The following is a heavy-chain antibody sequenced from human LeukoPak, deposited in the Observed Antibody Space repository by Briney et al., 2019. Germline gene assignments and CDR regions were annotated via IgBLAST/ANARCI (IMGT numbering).Heavy chain of an antibody. CDR2: ISGSGGST. CDR1: GFTFSSYA. V-gene: IGHV3-23*01. Sequence: GGSLRLSCAASGFTFSSYAMSWVRQAPGKGLEWVSAISGSGGSTYYADSVKGRFTISRDNSKNTLYLQMNSLRAEDTAVYYCALGGCSSTSCLADYWGQGTLVTVSS. D-gene: IGHD2-2*01. J-gene: IGHJ4*02. CDR3: ALGGCSSTSCLADY.